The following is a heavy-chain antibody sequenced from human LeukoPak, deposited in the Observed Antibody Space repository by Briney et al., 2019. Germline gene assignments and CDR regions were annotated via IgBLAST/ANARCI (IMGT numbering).Heavy chain of an antibody. CDR3: ARVFVGENFDY. Sequence: GGSLILSCAASGFTFSSYEMNWVRQAPGKGLEWLSYISYSGSNIYYADSVKGRFTTSRDNAKNSLYLQMNSLRAEDTAVYFCARVFVGENFDYWGQGTLVTVSS. CDR1: GFTFSSYE. V-gene: IGHV3-48*03. CDR2: ISYSGSNI. J-gene: IGHJ4*02. D-gene: IGHD3-10*02.